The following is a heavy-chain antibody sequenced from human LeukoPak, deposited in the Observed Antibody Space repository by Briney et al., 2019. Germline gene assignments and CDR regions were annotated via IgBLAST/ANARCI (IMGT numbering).Heavy chain of an antibody. V-gene: IGHV1-24*01. Sequence: ASVKVSCKVSGYTLTELSMHWVRQAPGKGLEWMGGFDPEDGETIYAQKFQGSVTMTEDTSTDTAYMELSSLRSEDTAVYYCANLGRGWYGDWFDPWGQGTLVTVSS. J-gene: IGHJ5*02. D-gene: IGHD6-19*01. CDR3: ANLGRGWYGDWFDP. CDR1: GYTLTELS. CDR2: FDPEDGET.